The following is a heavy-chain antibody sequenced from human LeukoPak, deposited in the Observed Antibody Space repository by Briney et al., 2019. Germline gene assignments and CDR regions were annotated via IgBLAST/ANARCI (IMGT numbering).Heavy chain of an antibody. CDR2: INPSGGST. V-gene: IGHV1-46*01. CDR1: GYTFTSYY. CDR3: ARGEYYYDSSGYPYYYMDV. Sequence: ASVKVSCKASGYTFTSYYMHWVRQAPGQGLAWMGIINPSGGSTSYAQKFQGRVTMTRDTSTSTVYMELSSLRSEDTAVYYCARGEYYYDSSGYPYYYMDVWGKGTTVTVSS. J-gene: IGHJ6*03. D-gene: IGHD3-22*01.